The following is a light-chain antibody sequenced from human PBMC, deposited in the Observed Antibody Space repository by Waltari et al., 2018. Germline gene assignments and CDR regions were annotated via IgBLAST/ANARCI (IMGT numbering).Light chain of an antibody. CDR1: QGISND. V-gene: IGKV1-27*01. CDR2: AAS. Sequence: IQMTQSPSSLSASVGDRVTITCRASQGISNDLAWFQQKPGKVPKLLIYAASTLQLGVPSRFSGRGSGTDFSLTISSLQPEDVATYYCQQYTSISRTFCQGTKVEIK. CDR3: QQYTSISRT. J-gene: IGKJ1*01.